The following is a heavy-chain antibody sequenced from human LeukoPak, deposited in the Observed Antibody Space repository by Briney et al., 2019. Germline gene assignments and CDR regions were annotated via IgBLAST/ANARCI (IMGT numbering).Heavy chain of an antibody. CDR3: ARVVMVRGSYPDAFDI. Sequence: SETLSLTCTVAGGSISSSSYYWGWIRQPPGTGLEWIGSIYYSGSTYYNPSLKSRVTISVGTSKNQFSLKLSSVTAADTAVYYCARVVMVRGSYPDAFDIWGQGTMVTVSS. D-gene: IGHD3-10*01. V-gene: IGHV4-39*07. J-gene: IGHJ3*02. CDR2: IYYSGST. CDR1: GGSISSSSYY.